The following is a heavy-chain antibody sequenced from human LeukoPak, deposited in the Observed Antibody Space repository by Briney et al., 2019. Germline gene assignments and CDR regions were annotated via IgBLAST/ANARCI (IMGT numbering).Heavy chain of an antibody. CDR1: GGSISSSSYY. J-gene: IGHJ4*02. Sequence: TSETLSLTCTVSGGSISSSSYYWGWIRQPPGKGLEWIGSIYYSGSTYYNPSLKSRVTISVDTSKNQFSLKLSSVTAADTAVYYCAIDFDWLSSFDYWGQGTLVTVSS. V-gene: IGHV4-39*07. D-gene: IGHD3-9*01. CDR3: AIDFDWLSSFDY. CDR2: IYYSGST.